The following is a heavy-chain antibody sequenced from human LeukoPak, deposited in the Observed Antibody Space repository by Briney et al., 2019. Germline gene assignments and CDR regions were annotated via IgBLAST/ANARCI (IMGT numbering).Heavy chain of an antibody. CDR3: AKDFGSGSYTPPNWFDP. CDR1: GFTFSSYG. D-gene: IGHD3-10*01. V-gene: IGHV3-30*18. J-gene: IGHJ5*02. CDR2: ISYDGSNK. Sequence: PGGSLRLSCAASGFTFSSYGMHWVRQAPGKGLEWVAVISYDGSNKYYADSVKGRFTISRDNSKNTLYLQMNSLRAEDTAVYYCAKDFGSGSYTPPNWFDPWGQGTLVTVPS.